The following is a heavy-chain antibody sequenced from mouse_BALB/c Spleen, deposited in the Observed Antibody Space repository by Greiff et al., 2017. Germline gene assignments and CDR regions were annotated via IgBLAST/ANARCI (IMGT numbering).Heavy chain of an antibody. J-gene: IGHJ4*01. Sequence: EVQGVESGGGLVKPGGSLKLSCAASGFAFSSYDMSWVRQTPEKRLEWVAYISSGGGSTYYPDTVKGRFTISRDNAKNTLYLQMSSLKSEDTAMYYCARHNGSSYDYAMDYWGQGTSVTVSS. V-gene: IGHV5-12-1*01. D-gene: IGHD1-1*01. CDR2: ISSGGGST. CDR3: ARHNGSSYDYAMDY. CDR1: GFAFSSYD.